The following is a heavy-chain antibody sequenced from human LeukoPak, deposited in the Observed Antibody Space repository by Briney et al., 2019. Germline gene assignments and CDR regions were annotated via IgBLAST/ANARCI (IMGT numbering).Heavy chain of an antibody. J-gene: IGHJ4*02. CDR3: ARDHNYAFDN. CDR1: GFPFIEYS. Sequence: GGSLRLSCTASGFPFIEYSMNWVRQAPGKGLEWISDIGIDSGNTKYADSVRGGFTISADKAKNSLYLQMNSLRVEDTAVYYCARDHNYAFDNWGQGTLVSVAS. V-gene: IGHV3-48*01. CDR2: IGIDSGNT. D-gene: IGHD1-1*01.